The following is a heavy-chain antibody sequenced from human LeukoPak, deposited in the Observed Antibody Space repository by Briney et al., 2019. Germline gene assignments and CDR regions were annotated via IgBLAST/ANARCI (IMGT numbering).Heavy chain of an antibody. CDR1: GFTFSSKW. CDR3: AMGDYFDY. CDR2: IKQDGSKK. Sequence: GGSLRLSCAGSGFTFSSKWMSWVRQAPGKGLEWVANIKQDGSKKHYVDSVKGRFTISRDNADNSLYLQMNSLRAEDTAMYYCAMGDYFDYWGQGTLVTVSS. V-gene: IGHV3-7*01. J-gene: IGHJ4*02.